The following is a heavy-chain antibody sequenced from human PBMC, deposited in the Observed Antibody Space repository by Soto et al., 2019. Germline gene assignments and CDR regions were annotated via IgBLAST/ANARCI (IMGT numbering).Heavy chain of an antibody. J-gene: IGHJ6*02. CDR2: INPNSGGT. Sequence: GASVKVSCKASGYTFTGYYMHWVRQAPGQGLEWMGWINPNSGGTNYAQKFQGRVTMTRDTSISTAYMELSRLRSDDTVVYYCARGTGEFGELLSPYYYYGMDVWGQGTTVTVSS. CDR3: ARGTGEFGELLSPYYYYGMDV. CDR1: GYTFTGYY. V-gene: IGHV1-2*02. D-gene: IGHD3-10*01.